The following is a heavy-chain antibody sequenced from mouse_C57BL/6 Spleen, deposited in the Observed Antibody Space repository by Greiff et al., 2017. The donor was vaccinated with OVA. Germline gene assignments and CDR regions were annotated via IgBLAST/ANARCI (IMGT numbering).Heavy chain of an antibody. CDR3: AREDYYGDGY. J-gene: IGHJ2*01. CDR2: INPNNGGT. CDR1: GYTFTDYY. V-gene: IGHV1-26*01. Sequence: EVQLQQSGPELVKPGASVKISCKASGYTFTDYYMNWVKQSHGKSLEWIGDINPNNGGTSYNQKFKGKATLTVDKSSSTAYMELRSLTSEDSAVYYCAREDYYGDGYWGQGTTLTVSS. D-gene: IGHD2-1*01.